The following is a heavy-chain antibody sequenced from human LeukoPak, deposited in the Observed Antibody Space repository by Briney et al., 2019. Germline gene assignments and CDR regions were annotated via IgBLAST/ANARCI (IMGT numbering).Heavy chain of an antibody. CDR3: ARAQGDGYNHQTQNVYYSDY. J-gene: IGHJ4*02. Sequence: GASVKVSCKASGYTFTSYYMHWVRQAPGQRLEWMGIINPSGGSTSYAQKFQGRVTMTRDMSTSTVYMELSSLRSEDTAVYYCARAQGDGYNHQTQNVYYSDYWGQGTLVTVSS. CDR1: GYTFTSYY. CDR2: INPSGGST. V-gene: IGHV1-46*01. D-gene: IGHD5-24*01.